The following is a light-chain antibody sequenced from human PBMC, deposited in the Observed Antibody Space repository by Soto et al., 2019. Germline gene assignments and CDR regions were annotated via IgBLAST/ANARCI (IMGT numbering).Light chain of an antibody. Sequence: EIVLTQSPGTLSLSPGERATLSCRASQSVSGDYLAWYQQKPGQAPRLLIYGASSRATAIADRFSGSGSGTDFTLTISRLEPEDFAVYYCQQRSNWPRYTFGQGTKLEIK. CDR1: QSVSGDY. V-gene: IGKV3D-20*02. CDR3: QQRSNWPRYT. J-gene: IGKJ2*01. CDR2: GAS.